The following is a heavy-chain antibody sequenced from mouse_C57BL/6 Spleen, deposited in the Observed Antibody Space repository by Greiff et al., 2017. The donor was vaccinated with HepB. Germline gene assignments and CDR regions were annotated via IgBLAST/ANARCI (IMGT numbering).Heavy chain of an antibody. CDR1: GFNIKDDY. CDR2: IDPENGDT. D-gene: IGHD1-1*01. V-gene: IGHV14-4*01. Sequence: EVKLQQSGAELVRPGASVKLSCTASGFNIKDDYMHWVKQRPEQGLEWIGWIDPENGDTEYASKFQGKATITADTSSNTAYLQLSSLTSEDTAVYYCTTRATVGNYWGQGTTLTVSS. J-gene: IGHJ2*01. CDR3: TTRATVGNY.